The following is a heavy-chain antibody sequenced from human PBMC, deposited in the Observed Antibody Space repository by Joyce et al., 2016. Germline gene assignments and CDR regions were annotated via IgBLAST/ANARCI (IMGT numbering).Heavy chain of an antibody. CDR2: IDPSDSYT. V-gene: IGHV5-10-1*03. Sequence: EVQLVQSGPEVKKPGESLRISCKGSGYSFTNYWINWVRQMPGKGLEWMGRIDPSDSYTYYSPAFQGHVTISTDKSIGTAYLQWRSLKASDTAMYYCARLAHRSNWSWLDPWGQGTLVIVSS. D-gene: IGHD2/OR15-2a*01. CDR1: GYSFTNYW. J-gene: IGHJ5*02. CDR3: ARLAHRSNWSWLDP.